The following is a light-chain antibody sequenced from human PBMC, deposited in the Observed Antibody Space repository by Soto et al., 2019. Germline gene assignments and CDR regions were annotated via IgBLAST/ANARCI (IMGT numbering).Light chain of an antibody. Sequence: EVVLTQSPGALSLSPGEIATLSCRASHSVDSSYFAWYQHRPGKAPRLPIYETSSSATGISERFSGSGSGTVFTLSVSRLEPQDCAVYFCQQYGSYPITFGGGTRVEL. CDR1: HSVDSSY. CDR3: QQYGSYPIT. J-gene: IGKJ4*01. V-gene: IGKV3-20*01. CDR2: ETS.